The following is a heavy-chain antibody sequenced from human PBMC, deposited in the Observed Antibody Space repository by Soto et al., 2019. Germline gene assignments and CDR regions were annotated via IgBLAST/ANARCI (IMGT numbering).Heavy chain of an antibody. V-gene: IGHV4-34*01. D-gene: IGHD3-9*01. CDR3: ARGLKPHH. Sequence: SETLSLTCAVYGGSFSGYYWSWIRQPPGKGLEWIGEINHSGSTNYNPSLKSRVTISVDTSKNQFSLKLSSVTAADTAVYYCARGLKPHHWGQGTLVTVYS. CDR2: INHSGST. CDR1: GGSFSGYY. J-gene: IGHJ5*02.